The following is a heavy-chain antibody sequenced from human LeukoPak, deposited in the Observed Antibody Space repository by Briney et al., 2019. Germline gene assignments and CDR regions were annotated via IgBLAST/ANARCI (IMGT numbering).Heavy chain of an antibody. D-gene: IGHD6-19*01. Sequence: QSGGSLRLSCAASGFTCSSYGMHWVRQAPDKGLAWVAALWYAGTNKYYADSVKGRFTISRDNSKNTLYLQMDSLRAEDTAVYYCVRDSSSGSPDYWGQGTLVTISS. CDR3: VRDSSSGSPDY. J-gene: IGHJ4*02. V-gene: IGHV3-33*01. CDR1: GFTCSSYG. CDR2: LWYAGTNK.